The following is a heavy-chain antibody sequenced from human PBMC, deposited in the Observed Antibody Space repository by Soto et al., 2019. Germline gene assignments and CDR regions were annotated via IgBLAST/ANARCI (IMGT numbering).Heavy chain of an antibody. CDR1: GFTFSSYS. Sequence: GGSLRLSCAASGFTFSSYSMNWVRQAPGKGLEWVSSISSSSSYIYYADSVKGRFTISRDNAKNSLYLQMNSLGAEDTAVYYCARGGVDTAMELDYWGQGTLVTVSS. CDR3: ARGGVDTAMELDY. J-gene: IGHJ4*02. CDR2: ISSSSSYI. V-gene: IGHV3-21*01. D-gene: IGHD5-18*01.